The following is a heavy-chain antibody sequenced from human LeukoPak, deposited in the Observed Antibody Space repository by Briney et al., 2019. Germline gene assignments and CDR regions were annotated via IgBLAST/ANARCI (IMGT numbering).Heavy chain of an antibody. CDR1: GGSISSYY. Sequence: SENLSLTCTVSGGSISSYYWSWIRQPPGKGLEWIGYIYYSGSTNYNPSLKSRVTISVDTSKNQFSLKLSSVTAADTAVYYCARDSAGSGYYKRAFDYWGQGTLVTVSS. CDR2: IYYSGST. D-gene: IGHD3-22*01. J-gene: IGHJ4*02. CDR3: ARDSAGSGYYKRAFDY. V-gene: IGHV4-59*01.